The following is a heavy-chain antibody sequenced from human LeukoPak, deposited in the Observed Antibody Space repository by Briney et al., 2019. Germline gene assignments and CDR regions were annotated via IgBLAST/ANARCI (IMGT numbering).Heavy chain of an antibody. J-gene: IGHJ5*02. CDR2: INPNTGDT. D-gene: IGHD3-10*01. CDR1: GYIFTGYY. Sequence: RASVKVSCKTSGYIFTGYYIHWVRQAPGQGLEWMGWINPNTGDTNFTQKFQGRVTMTRDKSITTAYMDLSWLKSDDTAVYYCARDEIGGSNWFDPWGQGTLVTVSS. CDR3: ARDEIGGSNWFDP. V-gene: IGHV1-2*02.